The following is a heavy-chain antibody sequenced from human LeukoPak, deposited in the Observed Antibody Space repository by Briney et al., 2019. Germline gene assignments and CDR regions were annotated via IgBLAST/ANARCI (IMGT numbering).Heavy chain of an antibody. CDR1: GGSISSYY. CDR2: IYYSGST. D-gene: IGHD1-26*01. Sequence: PSETLSLTCTVSGGSISSYYWSWIRQPPGKGLEWIGYIYYSGSTNYNPSLKSRVTISVDTSKNQFPLKLSSVTAADTAVYYCGRGAPLTVGASRAFDIWGQGTMVTVSS. V-gene: IGHV4-59*01. CDR3: GRGAPLTVGASRAFDI. J-gene: IGHJ3*02.